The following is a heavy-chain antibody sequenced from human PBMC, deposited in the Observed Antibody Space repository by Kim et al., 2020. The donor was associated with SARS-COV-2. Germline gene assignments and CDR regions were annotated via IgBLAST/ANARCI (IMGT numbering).Heavy chain of an antibody. CDR2: IYAGGST. CDR3: ARERVLTDSQRRYGMDV. J-gene: IGHJ6*02. CDR1: GFAVSSNY. Sequence: GGSLRLSCAASGFAVSSNYVRWVRQAPGKGLEWVSLIYAGGSTFYADSVKGRFTISRDNSKNTVYLQMNSLRAEDTAVYYCARERVLTDSQRRYGMDVWSRGTTVTVS. V-gene: IGHV3-53*01. D-gene: IGHD3-9*01.